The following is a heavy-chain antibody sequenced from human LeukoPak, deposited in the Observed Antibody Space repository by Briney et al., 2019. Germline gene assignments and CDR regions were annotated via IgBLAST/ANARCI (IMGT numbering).Heavy chain of an antibody. CDR2: IDYSGTT. CDR3: ARAYYYGSGSYYDY. D-gene: IGHD3-10*01. V-gene: IGHV4-59*11. Sequence: RSSGTLSLTCIVSGVSISSHFWTWIRQTPGKGLEWIAYIDYSGTTPHHPSLNSRVTISVDKSKNQFSLKLSSVTAADTAVYYCARAYYYGSGSYYDYWGQGTLVTVSS. CDR1: GVSISSHF. J-gene: IGHJ4*02.